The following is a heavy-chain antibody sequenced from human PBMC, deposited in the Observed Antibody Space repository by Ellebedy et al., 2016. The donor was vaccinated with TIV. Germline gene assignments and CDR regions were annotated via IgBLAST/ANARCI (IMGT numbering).Heavy chain of an antibody. CDR1: GFTFSRYC. J-gene: IGHJ5*01. CDR3: GRNLYYYDGSPKGWLDS. Sequence: PGGSLRLSCAASGFTFSRYCMTWVRQAPGKGLEWVASIVQDGSEKYYVGSVEGRFTISRDNAQNSLYLQMNSLRAEDTAVYYCGRNLYYYDGSPKGWLDSWGQGTLVTVSS. CDR2: IVQDGSEK. V-gene: IGHV3-7*03. D-gene: IGHD3-22*01.